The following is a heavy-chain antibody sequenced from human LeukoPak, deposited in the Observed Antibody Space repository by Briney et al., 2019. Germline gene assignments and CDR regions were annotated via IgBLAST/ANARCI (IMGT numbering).Heavy chain of an antibody. Sequence: GSLRLSCAASGFTFSSYWMSWVRQAPGKGLEWVANIKQDGSEKYYVDSVKGRFTISRDNAKNSLYLQMNSLRAEDTAVYYCAREDKGYYSASYNWFDPWGQGTLVTVSS. CDR2: IKQDGSEK. CDR3: AREDKGYYSASYNWFDP. D-gene: IGHD3-22*01. V-gene: IGHV3-7*01. J-gene: IGHJ5*02. CDR1: GFTFSSYW.